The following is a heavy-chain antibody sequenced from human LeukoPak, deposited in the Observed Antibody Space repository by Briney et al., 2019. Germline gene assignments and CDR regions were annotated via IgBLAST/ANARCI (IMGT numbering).Heavy chain of an antibody. J-gene: IGHJ4*02. CDR3: GRDIATAVDY. CDR1: GFSFDDYP. CDR2: INEDGGKT. Sequence: PGGSLRLSCAASGFSFDDYPMHWVRQAPGKGLEWVSLINEDGGKTFYADSVRGRFTISRDNAKNTLYLQMNSLRAEDTAIYYCGRDIATAVDYWGLGTLVTVSS. D-gene: IGHD6-13*01. V-gene: IGHV3-43*02.